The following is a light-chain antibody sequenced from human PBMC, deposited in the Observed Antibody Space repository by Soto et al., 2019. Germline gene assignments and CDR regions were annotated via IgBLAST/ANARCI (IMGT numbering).Light chain of an antibody. CDR3: CSYAGSSTHVV. V-gene: IGLV2-23*02. J-gene: IGLJ2*01. Sequence: QSALTQPASVSGSPGQSITISCTGTSSDVGNYNLVSWYQQHPGKAPKLMIYEVSKRPSGVSNRFSGSKSGNTASLTISGLQAEDEADYYCCSYAGSSTHVVFGGGTKLTVL. CDR2: EVS. CDR1: SSDVGNYNL.